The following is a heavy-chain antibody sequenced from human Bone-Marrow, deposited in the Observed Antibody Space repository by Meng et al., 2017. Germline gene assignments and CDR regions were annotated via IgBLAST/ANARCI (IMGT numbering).Heavy chain of an antibody. CDR3: AKYSYGLGDYFDY. V-gene: IGHV3-23*01. J-gene: IGHJ4*02. Sequence: GESLKISCAASGFTFSSYAMSWVRQAPGKGLEWVSAISGSGGSTYYADSVKGRFTISRDNSKNTLYLQMNSLRAEDTAVYYCAKYSYGLGDYFDYWGRGALVTVSS. D-gene: IGHD3-10*01. CDR1: GFTFSSYA. CDR2: ISGSGGST.